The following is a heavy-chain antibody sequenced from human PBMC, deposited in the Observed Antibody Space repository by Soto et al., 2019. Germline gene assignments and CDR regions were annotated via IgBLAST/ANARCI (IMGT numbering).Heavy chain of an antibody. J-gene: IGHJ4*02. Sequence: GESLKISCNGSGYNFASYWIGWVRQMPGKGLEWMGIIYPGDSDTRCSPSFQGQVTISADKTIKIAYLQWSTLKASDTAMYYCARGGFWGGYYYFDYWGQGTQVTVSS. V-gene: IGHV5-51*01. CDR2: IYPGDSDT. CDR1: GYNFASYW. D-gene: IGHD3-3*01. CDR3: ARGGFWGGYYYFDY.